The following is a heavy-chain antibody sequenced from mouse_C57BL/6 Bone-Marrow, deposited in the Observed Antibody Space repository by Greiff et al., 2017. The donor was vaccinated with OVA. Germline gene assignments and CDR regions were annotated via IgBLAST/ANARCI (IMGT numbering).Heavy chain of an antibody. CDR3: ARGSWDWFAY. CDR1: GYTFTSYW. D-gene: IGHD4-1*01. V-gene: IGHV1-61*01. Sequence: VQLQQSGAELVRPGSSVKLSCKASGYTFTSYWMDWVKQRPGQGLEWIGNIYPSDSETHYNQKFKDKATLTVDKSSSTAYMQLSSLTSEDSAVYYCARGSWDWFAYWGQGTLVTVSA. CDR2: IYPSDSET. J-gene: IGHJ3*01.